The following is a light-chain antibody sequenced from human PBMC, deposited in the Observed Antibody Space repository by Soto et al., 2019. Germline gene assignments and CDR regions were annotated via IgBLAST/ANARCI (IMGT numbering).Light chain of an antibody. CDR2: EVN. CDR3: TSYAGGNNV. V-gene: IGLV2-8*01. CDR1: SSDVGGYNY. Sequence: QSALTQPPSASGSPGQSVTISCTGTSSDVGGYNYVSWYQQYPGKVPKLMVYEVNKGPSGVPDRFSGSKSGNTASLTVSVLQADDEADYYCTSYAGGNNVFGTGTKLTVL. J-gene: IGLJ1*01.